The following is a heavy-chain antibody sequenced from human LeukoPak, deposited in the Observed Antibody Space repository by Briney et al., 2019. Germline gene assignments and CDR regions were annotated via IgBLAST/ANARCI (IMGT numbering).Heavy chain of an antibody. D-gene: IGHD2-2*01. CDR1: GFTFSSYG. CDR3: ARDLKPAALGYCSSTSCPVGDY. CDR2: ISYDGSNK. J-gene: IGHJ4*02. V-gene: IGHV3-30*03. Sequence: GGSLRLSCAASGFTFSSYGMHWVRQAPGKGLEWVAVISYDGSNKYYADSVKGRFTISRDNSKNTLYLQMNSLRAEDTAVYYCARDLKPAALGYCSSTSCPVGDYWGQGTLVTVSS.